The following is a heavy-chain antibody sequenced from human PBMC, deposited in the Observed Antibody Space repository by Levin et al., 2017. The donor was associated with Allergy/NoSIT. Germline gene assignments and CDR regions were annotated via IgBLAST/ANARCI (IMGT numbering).Heavy chain of an antibody. CDR2: INHSGRTI. CDR1: GFTFSDYE. CDR3: ASPSRGVGATLHY. Sequence: GESLKISCAASGFTFSDYEMNWVRQAPGKGLEWVSYINHSGRTIYYSDSVKGRFTISRDSAKNSLYLQMNSLRADDTALYYCASPSRGVGATLHYWGQGTLVTVSS. D-gene: IGHD1-26*01. V-gene: IGHV3-48*03. J-gene: IGHJ4*02.